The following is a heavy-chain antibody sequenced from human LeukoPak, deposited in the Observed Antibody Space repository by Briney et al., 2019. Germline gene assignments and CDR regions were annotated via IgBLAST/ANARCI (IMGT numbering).Heavy chain of an antibody. CDR3: AKRGGSFIGYFDF. V-gene: IGHV3-30*02. CDR1: GFTFSSYD. CDR2: IRYDGYDQ. D-gene: IGHD3-10*01. J-gene: IGHJ4*02. Sequence: PGGSLRLSCAASGFTFSSYDMHWVRQAPGKGLEWVAFIRYDGYDQLYADSVKGRFTISRDNSKNTPYLEMISLRAEDTAVYYCAKRGGSFIGYFDFWGQGTLVTVSP.